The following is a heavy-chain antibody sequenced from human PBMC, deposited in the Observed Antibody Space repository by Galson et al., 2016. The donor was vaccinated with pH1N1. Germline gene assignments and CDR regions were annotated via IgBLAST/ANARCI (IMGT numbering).Heavy chain of an antibody. CDR2: TYYRSKWFY. Sequence: ISGDSVSSNSAAWNWIRQSPSRGLEWLGRTYYRSKWFYNYAVSVQGRITINPDTSKNQFSLQLNSVTPEDTAVYFCARLTYYDSSPIDFWGQGTLVTVSS. CDR3: ARLTYYDSSPIDF. CDR1: GDSVSSNSAA. J-gene: IGHJ4*02. V-gene: IGHV6-1*01. D-gene: IGHD3-22*01.